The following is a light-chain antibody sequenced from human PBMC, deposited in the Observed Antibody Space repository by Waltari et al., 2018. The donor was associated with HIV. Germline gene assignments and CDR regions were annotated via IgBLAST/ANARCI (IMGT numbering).Light chain of an antibody. CDR1: RSDVGGYSY. CDR2: DVS. V-gene: IGLV2-14*03. J-gene: IGLJ2*01. CDR3: SSYTSTTTLEV. Sequence: QSALTQPASVSGYPGQSITISCTGTRSDVGGYSYVPLYQHHPGKAPKLLIFDVSNLPSGVSDRFSGSKSGNTASLTISGLQVEDKADYYCSSYTSTTTLEVFGGGTKLTVL.